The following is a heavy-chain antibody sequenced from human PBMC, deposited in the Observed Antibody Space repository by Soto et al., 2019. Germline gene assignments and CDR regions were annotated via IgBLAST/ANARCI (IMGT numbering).Heavy chain of an antibody. J-gene: IGHJ1*01. CDR3: TADQYMGVVPAAAEYFHH. D-gene: IGHD2-2*01. CDR1: GFTFSNAW. V-gene: IGHV3-15*01. CDR2: IKSKTDGGTT. Sequence: EVQLVESGGGLVKPGGSLRLSCAASGFTFSNAWMSWVRQAPGKGLEWVGRIKSKTDGGTTDYAAPVKGRFTISRDDSKNTLYLQTNSLKTDDIGVYYCTADQYMGVVPAAAEYFHHWGQGTLVTVSS.